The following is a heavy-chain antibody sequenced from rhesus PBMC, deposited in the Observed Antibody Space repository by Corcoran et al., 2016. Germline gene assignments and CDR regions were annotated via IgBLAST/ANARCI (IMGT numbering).Heavy chain of an antibody. V-gene: IGHV2-1*01. CDR2: IYWDDDK. J-gene: IGHJ4*01. D-gene: IGHD2-8*01. Sequence: KESGPALVKPTQTLTLTCTFSGFSLSTSGMGVGWIRQPPGKTLEWLEHIYWDDDKRYSTSLKSRLTLSKYTSKNQVVLTMTNMDPVDTATCYCARRLGYCSGGVCSPTFDYWGQGVLVTVSS. CDR1: GFSLSTSGMG. CDR3: ARRLGYCSGGVCSPTFDY.